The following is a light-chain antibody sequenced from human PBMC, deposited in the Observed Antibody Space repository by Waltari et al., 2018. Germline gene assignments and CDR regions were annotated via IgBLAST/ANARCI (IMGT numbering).Light chain of an antibody. Sequence: QSALTQPRSVSGSPGQSVTISCTGTSSDVGGYNYVSWYQQHPGKAPKLMIYDVSKRPSGVPDLFSGSKSCNTASLTISGLQSEDEADYYCCSYAGSYTWVFGGGTKLTVL. J-gene: IGLJ3*02. CDR3: CSYAGSYTWV. CDR2: DVS. CDR1: SSDVGGYNY. V-gene: IGLV2-11*01.